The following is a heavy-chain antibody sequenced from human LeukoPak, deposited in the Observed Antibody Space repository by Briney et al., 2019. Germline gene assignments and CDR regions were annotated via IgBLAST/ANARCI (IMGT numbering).Heavy chain of an antibody. CDR3: ARRSSYDILTGYGSGAFDI. V-gene: IGHV4-4*08. CDR1: GGSISNYY. J-gene: IGHJ3*02. Sequence: SETLSLTCTVSGGSISNYYWSWIRQPPGKGLEWIGYIYNSGSTDYNPSLKSRVTISVDTSKNQFSLKLSSVTAADTAVYYCARRSSYDILTGYGSGAFDIWGQGTMVTVSS. CDR2: IYNSGST. D-gene: IGHD3-9*01.